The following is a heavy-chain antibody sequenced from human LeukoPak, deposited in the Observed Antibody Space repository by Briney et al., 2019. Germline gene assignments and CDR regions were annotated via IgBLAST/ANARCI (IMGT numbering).Heavy chain of an antibody. Sequence: GGSLRLSCAASGFSFSIYWMSWVHQAPGKGLERVAKIKQDGSEKYYVDAVKGRFTISRDNAKSSLFLQMNSLRAEDTAVYYCATMEDGHLFGSWGQGTLVTVSS. CDR1: GFSFSIYW. V-gene: IGHV3-7*01. J-gene: IGHJ4*02. D-gene: IGHD2-15*01. CDR3: ATMEDGHLFGS. CDR2: IKQDGSEK.